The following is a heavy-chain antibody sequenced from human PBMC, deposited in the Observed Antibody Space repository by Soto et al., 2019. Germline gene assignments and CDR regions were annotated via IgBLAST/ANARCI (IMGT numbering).Heavy chain of an antibody. CDR2: ISSSSATI. Sequence: AGGSLRLSCTASGFAFSSYEMNWVRQAPGKGPEWVSYISSSSATIHYVDSVKGRSTISRDNAKNSVYLQMNSLRAEDSAIYYCARAAGIMTRGFHRMDVWGQGTTVTVSS. D-gene: IGHD3-10*01. CDR1: GFAFSSYE. CDR3: ARAAGIMTRGFHRMDV. V-gene: IGHV3-48*03. J-gene: IGHJ6*02.